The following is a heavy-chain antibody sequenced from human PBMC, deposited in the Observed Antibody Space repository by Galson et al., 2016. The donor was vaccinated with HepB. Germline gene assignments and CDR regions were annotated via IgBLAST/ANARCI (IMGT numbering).Heavy chain of an antibody. V-gene: IGHV1-18*01. CDR3: ASPLLLFRQKMYYYYGMDV. CDR2: ISVDNGNK. Sequence: SVKVSCKASGYTFTSYGISWVRQAPGQGLEWMGWISVDNGNKKYAQKLQGRVTMTTDTSTSTAYMELRSLRSDDTAVYYCASPLLLFRQKMYYYYGMDVWGQGTTVTVSS. D-gene: IGHD3-16*01. J-gene: IGHJ6*02. CDR1: GYTFTSYG.